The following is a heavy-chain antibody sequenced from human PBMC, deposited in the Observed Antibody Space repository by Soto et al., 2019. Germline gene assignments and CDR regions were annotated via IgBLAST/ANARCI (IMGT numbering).Heavy chain of an antibody. V-gene: IGHV4-59*01. CDR1: GGSILTSY. J-gene: IGHJ3*02. CDR2: TYNSGST. Sequence: SETLSLTCTVSGGSILTSYWSWIRQPPGKGLEWVGYTYNSGSTNYNPSLKSRVTISVDTSKNQFSLHLSSVTAADTAVYYCARDAFDIWGQGTMVT. CDR3: ARDAFDI.